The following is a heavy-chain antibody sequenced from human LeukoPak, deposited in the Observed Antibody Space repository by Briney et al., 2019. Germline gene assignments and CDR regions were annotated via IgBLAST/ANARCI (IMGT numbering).Heavy chain of an antibody. Sequence: ASVKVSCKASGYTFTSYYMHWVRQAPGQGLEWMGIINPSGGSTSYAQKLQGRVTMTTDTSTSTAYMELRSLRSDDTAVYYCARDSSGLFDYWGQGTLVTVSS. J-gene: IGHJ4*02. CDR3: ARDSSGLFDY. CDR2: INPSGGST. CDR1: GYTFTSYY. V-gene: IGHV1-46*01. D-gene: IGHD6-19*01.